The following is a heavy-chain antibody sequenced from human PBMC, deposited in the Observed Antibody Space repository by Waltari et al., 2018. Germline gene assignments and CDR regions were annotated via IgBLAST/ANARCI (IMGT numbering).Heavy chain of an antibody. D-gene: IGHD6-19*01. CDR1: GFTFSSYA. Sequence: QVQLVESGGGVVQPGRSLRLSCAASGFTFSSYAMHWVRQAPGKGMEWVAVISYDGSNKYYADSVKGRFTISRDNSKNTLYLQMNSLRAEDTAVYYCAREQWLHLPGYWGQGTLVIDSS. CDR3: AREQWLHLPGY. CDR2: ISYDGSNK. J-gene: IGHJ4*02. V-gene: IGHV3-30-3*01.